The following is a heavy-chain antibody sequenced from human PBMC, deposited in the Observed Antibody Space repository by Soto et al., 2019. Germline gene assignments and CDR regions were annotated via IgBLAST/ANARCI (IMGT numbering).Heavy chain of an antibody. Sequence: ASVKVSCKASGNTFTNFGVTWVRQAPGQGLEWMGWISAYTDDPNYAQKFQGRVTMTIDTSTSTDYLDLRSLTSDDTAVYYCARVITGAEDWFDPWGQGNLVTVSS. J-gene: IGHJ5*02. CDR1: GNTFTNFG. CDR3: ARVITGAEDWFDP. CDR2: ISAYTDDP. V-gene: IGHV1-18*01. D-gene: IGHD1-20*01.